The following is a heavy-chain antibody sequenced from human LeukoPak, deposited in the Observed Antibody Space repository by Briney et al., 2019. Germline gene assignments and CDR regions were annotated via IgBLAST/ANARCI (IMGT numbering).Heavy chain of an antibody. J-gene: IGHJ4*02. CDR2: INPSGGST. CDR1: GYTFTSYY. Sequence: ASVKVSCKASGYTFTSYYMHWVRQAPGRGLEWMGIINPSGGSTSYAQKFQGRVTMTRDTSTSTVYMELSSLRSEDTAVYYCARDRSPTYYDSSGYYYWGQGTLVTVSS. V-gene: IGHV1-46*01. D-gene: IGHD3-22*01. CDR3: ARDRSPTYYDSSGYYY.